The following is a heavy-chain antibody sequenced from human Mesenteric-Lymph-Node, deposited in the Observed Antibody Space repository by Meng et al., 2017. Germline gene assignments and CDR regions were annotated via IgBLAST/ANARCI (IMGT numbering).Heavy chain of an antibody. V-gene: IGHV1-8*01. D-gene: IGHD2-15*01. CDR1: GYTFTSYD. Sequence: ASVKVSCKASGYTFTSYDINWVRQATGQGLEWMGWMNPNSGNTGYAQKFQGRVTMTRNTSISTAYMELSSLRSEDTAVYYCATRDVVVVAATLYYYYGMDVWGQGTTVTVSS. CDR2: MNPNSGNT. J-gene: IGHJ6*02. CDR3: ATRDVVVVAATLYYYYGMDV.